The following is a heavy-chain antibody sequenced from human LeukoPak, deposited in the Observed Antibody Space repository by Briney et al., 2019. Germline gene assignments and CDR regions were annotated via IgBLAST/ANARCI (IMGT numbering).Heavy chain of an antibody. D-gene: IGHD5-18*01. CDR2: INPSGGST. CDR1: GYTFTSYY. V-gene: IGHV1-46*01. J-gene: IGHJ5*02. Sequence: GASVKDSCKASGYTFTSYYMHWVRQAPGPGREWMGIINPSGGSTSYVQKFQGRVTMTRDMFTSTVCMELSSLRSEDTAVYYCARLYDTAEFDPWGQGTLVTVSS. CDR3: ARLYDTAEFDP.